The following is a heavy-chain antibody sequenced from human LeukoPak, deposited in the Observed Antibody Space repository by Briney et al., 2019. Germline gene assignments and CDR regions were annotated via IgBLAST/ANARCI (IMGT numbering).Heavy chain of an antibody. CDR3: AKARIAVAGTPDY. Sequence: GGSLRLSCAASGFTFDDYGMSLVRQAPGKGLEWVSGINWNGGSTGYADSVKGRFTISRDNAKNSLYLQMNSLRAEDTALYYCAKARIAVAGTPDYWGQGTLVTVSS. V-gene: IGHV3-20*04. D-gene: IGHD6-19*01. CDR1: GFTFDDYG. CDR2: INWNGGST. J-gene: IGHJ4*02.